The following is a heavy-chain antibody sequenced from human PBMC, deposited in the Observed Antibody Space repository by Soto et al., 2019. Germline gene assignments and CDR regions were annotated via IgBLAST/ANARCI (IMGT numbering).Heavy chain of an antibody. V-gene: IGHV1-18*04. CDR3: AREWVVAATHDAFDI. CDR2: ISAYNGNT. D-gene: IGHD2-15*01. CDR1: GYTFTSYY. Sequence: ASVKVSCKASGYTFTSYYMHWVRQAPGQGLEWMGWISAYNGNTNYAQKLQGRVTMTTDTSTSTAYMELRSLRSDDTAVYYCAREWVVAATHDAFDIWGQGTMVTVSS. J-gene: IGHJ3*02.